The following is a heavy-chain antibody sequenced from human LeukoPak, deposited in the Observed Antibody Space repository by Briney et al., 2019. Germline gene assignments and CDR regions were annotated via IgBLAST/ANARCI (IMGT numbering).Heavy chain of an antibody. CDR2: SNPKNAGT. CDR3: ARTLYIAAVPGGFDY. J-gene: IGHJ4*02. D-gene: IGHD6-13*01. Sequence: AASVTVSCMASGYTFTGHYLHWVRQPPGQGLEWMGWSNPKNAGTNFAQRFQGMVNMTRDTSISTVYMELSRLRSDDTALYYCARTLYIAAVPGGFDYWGQGSLVTVSS. V-gene: IGHV1-2*02. CDR1: GYTFTGHY.